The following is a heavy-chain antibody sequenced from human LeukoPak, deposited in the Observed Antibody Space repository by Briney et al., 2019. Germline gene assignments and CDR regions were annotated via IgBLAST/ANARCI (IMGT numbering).Heavy chain of an antibody. CDR2: FYYSGST. CDR1: GGSISSSRYY. J-gene: IGHJ4*02. CDR3: ATPASGLREAPLDY. D-gene: IGHD3-16*01. Sequence: SETLSLTCTVPGGSISSSRYYWGWIRQPPGKGLEWIGSFYYSGSTYYNPSLKSRVTISVDTSKNQFSLKVSSVTAADTAVYYCATPASGLREAPLDYWGQGTLVTVSS. V-gene: IGHV4-39*01.